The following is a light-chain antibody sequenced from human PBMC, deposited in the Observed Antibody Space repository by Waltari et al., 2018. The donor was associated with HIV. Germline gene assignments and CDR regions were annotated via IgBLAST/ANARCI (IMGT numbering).Light chain of an antibody. CDR3: QSADSSGSWV. Sequence: SYELTQPPSVSVSPGQRARIPCPGDALPTQSAYWYQQKPGQAPVLVIYKDNERPSGIPERFSGSSSGTTVTLTISGVQAEDEADYYCQSADSSGSWVFGGGTKLTVL. V-gene: IGLV3-25*03. CDR2: KDN. CDR1: ALPTQS. J-gene: IGLJ3*02.